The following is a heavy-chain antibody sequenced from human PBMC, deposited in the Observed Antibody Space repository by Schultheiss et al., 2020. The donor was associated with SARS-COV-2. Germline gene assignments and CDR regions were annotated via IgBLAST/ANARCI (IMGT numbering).Heavy chain of an antibody. CDR2: IYSGGST. CDR3: ARDLTSPVTTAI. V-gene: IGHV3-53*05. D-gene: IGHD4-17*01. J-gene: IGHJ4*02. Sequence: GGSLRLSCAASGFTVSSNYMSWVRQAPGKGLEWVSVIYSGGSTYYADSVKGRFTISRDNSKNTLYLQMNSLRVEDTAVYYCARDLTSPVTTAIWGQGTLVTVSS. CDR1: GFTVSSNY.